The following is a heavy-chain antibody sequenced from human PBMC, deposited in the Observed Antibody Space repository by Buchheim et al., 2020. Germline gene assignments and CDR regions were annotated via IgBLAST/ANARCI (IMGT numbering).Heavy chain of an antibody. J-gene: IGHJ4*02. CDR3: NRGGVQND. CDR1: GFTFSGAD. Sequence: EVQLVESGGGLVKPGGSLRLSCVASGFTFSGADMYWARQAPGKGLEWVGRIKSYSNGGTTDYAAPVKDRFVISRDDSQNTVHLHMNSLKTEDTAVYYCNRGGVQNDWGQGIL. CDR2: IKSYSNGGTT. V-gene: IGHV3-15*01. D-gene: IGHD2-15*01.